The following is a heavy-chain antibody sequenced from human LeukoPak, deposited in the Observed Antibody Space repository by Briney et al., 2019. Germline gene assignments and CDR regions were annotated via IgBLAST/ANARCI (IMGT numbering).Heavy chain of an antibody. CDR3: ALGVGATYWYFDL. CDR2: IIPIFGTA. D-gene: IGHD1-26*01. Sequence: SVKVSCKASGGTFSSYAISWVRQAPGQGLEWMGGIIPIFGTANYAQKFQGRVTITTDESTSTAYMELSSLRSEDTAVYYCALGVGATYWYFDLWGRGTLVTVSS. J-gene: IGHJ2*01. V-gene: IGHV1-69*05. CDR1: GGTFSSYA.